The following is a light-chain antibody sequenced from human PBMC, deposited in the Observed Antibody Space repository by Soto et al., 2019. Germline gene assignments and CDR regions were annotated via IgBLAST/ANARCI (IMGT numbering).Light chain of an antibody. V-gene: IGLV6-57*04. CDR2: EDN. J-gene: IGLJ2*01. CDR1: SGSIASNY. Sequence: NFMLTQPHSVSESPGKTVTISCTRSSGSIASNYVQWYQQRPGSAPTPVIYEDNERPSGVPARFSGSIDSSSNSASLTIFGLKTDDEADYYCQSYHSGNVVFGGGTKLTVL. CDR3: QSYHSGNVV.